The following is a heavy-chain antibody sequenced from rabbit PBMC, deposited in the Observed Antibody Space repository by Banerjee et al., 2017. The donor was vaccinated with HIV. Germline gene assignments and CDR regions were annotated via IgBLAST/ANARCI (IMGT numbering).Heavy chain of an antibody. V-gene: IGHV1S40*01. CDR1: GIDFSSYCY. J-gene: IGHJ4*01. D-gene: IGHD8-1*01. CDR2: IHAGSSGRT. CDR3: ARWTGSSYNL. Sequence: QSLEESGGDLVKPGETLTLTCTASGIDFSSYCYMCWVRQAPGKGLEWIACIHAGSSGRTYYASWAKGRFTISKPSSTTVTLQMTSLTAADTATYFCARWTGSSYNLWGPGTLVTVS.